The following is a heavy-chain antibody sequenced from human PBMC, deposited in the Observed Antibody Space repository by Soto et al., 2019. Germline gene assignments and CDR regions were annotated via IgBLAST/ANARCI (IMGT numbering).Heavy chain of an antibody. J-gene: IGHJ5*02. D-gene: IGHD3-10*01. CDR3: ARDPEWYGSGSHNWFDP. CDR2: FGGTGNT. Sequence: GSLRLSCVGSGLTFSNYAMAWVRQAPGKGLEWVSTFGGTGNTYYADSVKGRFTISRDNAKNTLYLQMNSLRAEDTAVYYCARDPEWYGSGSHNWFDPWGQGTLVTVSS. V-gene: IGHV3-23*01. CDR1: GLTFSNYA.